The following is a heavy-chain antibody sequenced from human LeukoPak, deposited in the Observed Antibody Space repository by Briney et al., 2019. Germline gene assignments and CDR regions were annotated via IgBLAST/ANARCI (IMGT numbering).Heavy chain of an antibody. J-gene: IGHJ5*02. CDR1: GGSISSGGYY. D-gene: IGHD3-22*01. CDR3: ARRSVYYDSSGYYFWWFDP. CDR2: ISYSGST. V-gene: IGHV4-31*03. Sequence: SQTLSLTCTVSGGSISSGGYYWSWIRQHPGKGLEWIGYISYSGSTYYNPSLKSRITISLDTSKNQFSLKLSSVTAADTAVYYCARRSVYYDSSGYYFWWFDPWGQGTLVTVSS.